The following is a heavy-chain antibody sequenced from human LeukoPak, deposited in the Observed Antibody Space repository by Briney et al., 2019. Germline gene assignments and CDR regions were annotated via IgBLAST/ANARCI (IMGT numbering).Heavy chain of an antibody. CDR2: IYYSGST. V-gene: IGHV4-31*03. D-gene: IGHD1-26*01. J-gene: IGHJ4*02. CDR1: RGSLSSGGYY. CDR3: ASGILLDY. Sequence: SETPSLTCTVSRGSLSSGGYYWSWIRHHPGKGLEWIGYIYYSGSTYYNPSLKSRVTISVDTSKNQFSLKLSSVTAADTAVYCCASGILLDYWGQGTLVTVSS.